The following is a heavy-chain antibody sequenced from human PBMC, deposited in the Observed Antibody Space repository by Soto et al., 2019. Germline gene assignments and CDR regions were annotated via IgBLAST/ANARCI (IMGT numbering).Heavy chain of an antibody. J-gene: IGHJ6*02. D-gene: IGHD4-17*01. CDR1: GYTFTGYY. Sequence: RASVKVSCKASGYTFTGYYMHWVRQAPGQGLEWMGWINPNSGGTNYAQKFQGRVTMTRDTSISTAYMELSRLRSDDTAVYYCARDCTVTTFGCYYYGMDVWGQGTTVTVSS. CDR3: ARDCTVTTFGCYYYGMDV. V-gene: IGHV1-2*02. CDR2: INPNSGGT.